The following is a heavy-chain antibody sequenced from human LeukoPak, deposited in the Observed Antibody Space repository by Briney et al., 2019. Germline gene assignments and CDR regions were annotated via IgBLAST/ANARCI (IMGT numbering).Heavy chain of an antibody. V-gene: IGHV2-5*02. Sequence: SGPALVRPTQALALTCTFSGFSLSTTGVGVGWIRQSPGKALEWLALIYWDDDKRYSPSLKNRLTIAKDASKNLVVLTTTNVDPVDTATYYCAHRRGGYNWNHGDFDYWGQGTLVTVSS. CDR3: AHRRGGYNWNHGDFDY. CDR2: IYWDDDK. J-gene: IGHJ4*02. D-gene: IGHD1-14*01. CDR1: GFSLSTTGVG.